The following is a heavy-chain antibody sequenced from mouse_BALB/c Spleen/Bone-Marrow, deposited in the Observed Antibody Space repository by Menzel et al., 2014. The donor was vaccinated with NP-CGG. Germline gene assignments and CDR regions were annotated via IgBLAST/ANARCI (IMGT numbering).Heavy chain of an antibody. CDR3: ARNYGYSKSFTY. Sequence: EVQLQQSGAELVKPGASVKLSCTASGFNIKDTYMHWVKQRPEQGLEWIGRIDPANGNTKYDPKLQGKATITAYTSSNTAYLQLSSLTSEDTAFYYCARNYGYSKSFTYWGQGTLVTVSA. D-gene: IGHD2-2*01. CDR2: IDPANGNT. V-gene: IGHV14-3*02. CDR1: GFNIKDTY. J-gene: IGHJ3*01.